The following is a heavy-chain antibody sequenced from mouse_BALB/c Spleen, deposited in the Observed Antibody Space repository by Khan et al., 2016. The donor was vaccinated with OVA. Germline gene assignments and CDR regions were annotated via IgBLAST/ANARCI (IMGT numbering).Heavy chain of an antibody. J-gene: IGHJ3*01. CDR3: TRSGYGSFAY. V-gene: IGHV1S81*02. Sequence: QVQLKQSGAELVKPGASVRLSCKASGYTFTSYYLYWVKQRPGQGLEWIGDINPSSGGTNFNEKFKSKATLTVDKSSSTAYIQLNSLTSEDSAVYYCTRSGYGSFAYWGQGTLVTVPA. CDR2: INPSSGGT. CDR1: GYTFTSYY. D-gene: IGHD2-2*01.